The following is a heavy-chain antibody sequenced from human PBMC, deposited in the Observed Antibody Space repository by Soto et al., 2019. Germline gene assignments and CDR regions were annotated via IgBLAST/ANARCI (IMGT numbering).Heavy chain of an antibody. V-gene: IGHV3-23*01. D-gene: IGHD6-19*01. CDR1: GFTFSSYA. J-gene: IGHJ4*02. CDR2: ISGSGGST. CDR3: ATHPREQCFDY. Sequence: EVQLLESGGGLVQPGGSLRLSCAASGFTFSSYAMSWVRQAPGKGLEWVSAISGSGGSTYYAESVKGRCTISRDNSKNTLYLLMNSLRAEDTAVYYCATHPREQCFDYWGQGTLVTVSS.